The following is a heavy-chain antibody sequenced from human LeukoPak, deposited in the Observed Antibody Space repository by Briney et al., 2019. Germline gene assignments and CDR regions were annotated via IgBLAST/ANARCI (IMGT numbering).Heavy chain of an antibody. J-gene: IGHJ4*02. Sequence: GASVNVSCKASGYTFTGYYMHWVRQAPGRGREWMGWINPNSGGTNYAQKFQGRVTMTRDTSISTAYMELSRLRSDDTAVYYCARTVGYSSGWYYFDYWGQGTLVTVSS. CDR1: GYTFTGYY. CDR2: INPNSGGT. CDR3: ARTVGYSSGWYYFDY. V-gene: IGHV1-2*02. D-gene: IGHD6-19*01.